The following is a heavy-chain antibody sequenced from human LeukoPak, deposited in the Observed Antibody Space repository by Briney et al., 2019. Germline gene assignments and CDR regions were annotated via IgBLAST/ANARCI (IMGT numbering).Heavy chain of an antibody. CDR2: IGTTSGAI. CDR1: GFTFNAFG. V-gene: IGHV3-48*01. J-gene: IGHJ4*02. CDR3: ARFRTWGDKAFDY. Sequence: GGSLRLSCAASGFTFNAFGMNWVRQAPGKGLEWASYIGTTSGAIYYADSVKGRFTISRDSAKNSLYLQMNSLRAEDTAVYYCARFRTWGDKAFDYWGQGTRVTVPS. D-gene: IGHD2-21*02.